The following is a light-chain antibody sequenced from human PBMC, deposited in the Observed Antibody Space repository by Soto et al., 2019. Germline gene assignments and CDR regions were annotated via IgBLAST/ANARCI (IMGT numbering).Light chain of an antibody. CDR3: QSYDSTLSARDV. CDR2: ANS. V-gene: IGLV1-40*01. CDR1: SSNIGANYD. J-gene: IGLJ1*01. Sequence: QSALTQPPSVSGAPGQRVTISCTGSSSNIGANYDVHWYQQRPGTAPKLLIFANSNRPSGVPDRFSGSKSGTSASLVITGLQAEDEGDYYCQSYDSTLSARDVFGTGTKVTVL.